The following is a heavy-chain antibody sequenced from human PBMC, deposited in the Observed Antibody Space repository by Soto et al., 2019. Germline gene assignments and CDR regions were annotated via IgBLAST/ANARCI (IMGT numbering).Heavy chain of an antibody. J-gene: IGHJ4*02. CDR1: GFTFSGSG. CDR3: TVDTYGPDY. CDR2: IVVGSGKA. Sequence: SVKVTCKNSGFTFSGSGLQWVRQIRGQCLQWIGWIVVGSGKAKYAPKFQQRVTISRDKSTNTAYLEVNSPRHGDTSIYYCTVDTYGPDYWGQGTLVTVSS. V-gene: IGHV1-58*01. D-gene: IGHD2-8*01.